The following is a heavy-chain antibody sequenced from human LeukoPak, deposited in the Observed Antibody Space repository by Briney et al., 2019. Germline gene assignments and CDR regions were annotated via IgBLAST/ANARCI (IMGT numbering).Heavy chain of an antibody. J-gene: IGHJ4*02. V-gene: IGHV4-34*01. CDR1: GGSFSGYY. CDR2: INHSGST. D-gene: IGHD3-22*01. CDR3: ARDPAYEPWYYFDY. Sequence: SETLSLTCAVYGGSFSGYYWSWIRQPPGKGLEWIGEINHSGSTNYNPSLKSRVTISVDTSKNQFSLQLNSVTPEDTAVYYCARDPAYEPWYYFDYWGQGTLVTVSS.